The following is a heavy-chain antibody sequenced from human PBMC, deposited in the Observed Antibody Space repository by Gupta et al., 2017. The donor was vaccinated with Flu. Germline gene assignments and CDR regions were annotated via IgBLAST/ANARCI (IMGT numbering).Heavy chain of an antibody. CDR2: ISYDGSNK. CDR1: GFTFSSYG. J-gene: IGHJ4*02. D-gene: IGHD1-26*01. Sequence: QVQLVESGGGVVQPGRSLRLSCAASGFTFSSYGMHWVRQAPGKGLEWVAVISYDGSNKYYADSVKGRFTISRENSKNTLYLQMKSLRAEATAVYYFALGGERMGATAFAYGGQGTLVTVSS. V-gene: IGHV3-30*03. CDR3: ALGGERMGATAFAY.